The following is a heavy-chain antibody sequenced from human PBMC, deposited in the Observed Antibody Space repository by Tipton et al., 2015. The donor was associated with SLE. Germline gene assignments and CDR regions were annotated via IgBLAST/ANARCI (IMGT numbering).Heavy chain of an antibody. V-gene: IGHV3-21*01. D-gene: IGHD6-13*01. CDR2: ISSSSSYI. CDR1: GFTFSSYN. CDR3: ARGGGSSWTPLSWYFDL. Sequence: GSLRLSCAAPGFTFSSYNMNWVRQAPGKGLEWVSCISSSSSYIYYADSMKGRLTVSRDNAMNSLYLQMNSLRAEDTAVYYCARGGGSSWTPLSWYFDLWGRGTLVTVSS. J-gene: IGHJ2*01.